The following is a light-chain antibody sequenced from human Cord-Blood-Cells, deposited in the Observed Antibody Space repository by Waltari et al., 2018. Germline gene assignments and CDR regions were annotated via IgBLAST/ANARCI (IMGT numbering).Light chain of an antibody. V-gene: IGLV2-14*01. CDR2: DVS. CDR3: SSYTSSSTLV. CDR1: TRAVVGYTS. J-gene: IGLJ2*01. Sequence: QSTLTQPAAVSGSPGQALTISCPGTTRAVVGYTSDSWYQQHPGNAPKLMIYDVSKRPSGVSNRFSGSKSGNTASLTISGLQAEDEADYYGSSYTSSSTLVFGGGTKLTVL.